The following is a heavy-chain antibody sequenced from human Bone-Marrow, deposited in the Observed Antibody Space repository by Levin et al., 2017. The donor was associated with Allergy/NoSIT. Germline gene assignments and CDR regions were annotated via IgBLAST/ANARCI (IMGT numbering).Heavy chain of an antibody. CDR1: GYTFTSYD. Sequence: GESLKISCKASGYTFTSYDINWVRQATGQGLEWMGWMNPNSGNTGYAQKFQGRVTMTRNTSISTAYMELSSLRSEDTAVYYCARQIQDFWSGYSDYWGQGTLVTVSS. V-gene: IGHV1-8*01. D-gene: IGHD3-3*01. J-gene: IGHJ4*02. CDR2: MNPNSGNT. CDR3: ARQIQDFWSGYSDY.